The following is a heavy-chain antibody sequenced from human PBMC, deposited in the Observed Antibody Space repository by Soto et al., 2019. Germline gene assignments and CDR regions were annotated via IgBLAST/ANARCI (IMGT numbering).Heavy chain of an antibody. CDR2: FDPEVGET. CDR1: GYTLTELS. CDR3: ATAGRLGELSLGGYYYYYGMDV. V-gene: IGHV1-24*01. Sequence: GASVKVSCKVSGYTLTELSMHWVRQAPGKGLEWMGGFDPEVGETIYAQKFQGRVTMTEDTSTDTAYMELSSLRSEDTAVYYCATAGRLGELSLGGYYYYYGMDVWGQGTTVTVSS. J-gene: IGHJ6*02. D-gene: IGHD3-16*02.